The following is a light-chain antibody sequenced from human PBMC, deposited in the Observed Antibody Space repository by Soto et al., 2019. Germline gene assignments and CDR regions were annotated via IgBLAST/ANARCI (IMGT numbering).Light chain of an antibody. CDR2: GAS. CDR3: QQVHDYPIT. Sequence: DIQLAQSPSFLSASVGDRVTVTCRSSQDISSYLAWYQQKPGKAPKVLIYGASTLQSGVPPRFGGSGSGTAFTLTISSLQPEDFATYYCQQVHDYPITFGGGTQVEI. CDR1: QDISSY. V-gene: IGKV1-9*01. J-gene: IGKJ4*01.